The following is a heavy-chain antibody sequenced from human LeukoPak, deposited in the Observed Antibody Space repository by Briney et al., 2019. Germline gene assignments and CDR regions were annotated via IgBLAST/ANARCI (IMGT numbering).Heavy chain of an antibody. CDR3: ARDPLSSSWYRHYTFDY. V-gene: IGHV3-21*01. Sequence: GGSLRLSCAASGFTFSSYSMNWVHQAPGKGLEWVSSISSSSSYIYYADSVKGRFTIPGDNAKNSLYLQMNSLRAEDTAVYYCARDPLSSSWYRHYTFDYWGQGTLVTVSS. CDR2: ISSSSSYI. D-gene: IGHD6-13*01. CDR1: GFTFSSYS. J-gene: IGHJ4*02.